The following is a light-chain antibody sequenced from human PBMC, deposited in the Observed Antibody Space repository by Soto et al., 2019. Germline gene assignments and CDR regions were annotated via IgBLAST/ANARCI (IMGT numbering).Light chain of an antibody. J-gene: IGLJ2*01. CDR3: SSFSSITREV. Sequence: QSALTQPASVSGSPGQSITISCTGTSSDVGGYNHVSWYQHHPGKAPKLMIYEVSNRPSGVSNRFSGSKSGNTASLTISGLQTEDEADYYCSSFSSITREVFGGGTKLTVL. CDR1: SSDVGGYNH. CDR2: EVS. V-gene: IGLV2-14*01.